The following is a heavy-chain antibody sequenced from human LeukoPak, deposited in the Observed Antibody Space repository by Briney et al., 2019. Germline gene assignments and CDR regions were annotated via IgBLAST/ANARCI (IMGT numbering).Heavy chain of an antibody. D-gene: IGHD2-2*02. CDR1: GFTFSSYS. J-gene: IGHJ4*02. CDR2: ISSSSSYI. V-gene: IGHV3-21*01. Sequence: PGGSLRLSCAASGFTFSSYSMNWVRQAPGKGLEWVSSISSSSSYIYYADSVKGRFTISRDNAKNSLYLQMNSLRAEDTAVYYCASRGYCSSTSCYTPYFDYWGQGTLVTVSS. CDR3: ASRGYCSSTSCYTPYFDY.